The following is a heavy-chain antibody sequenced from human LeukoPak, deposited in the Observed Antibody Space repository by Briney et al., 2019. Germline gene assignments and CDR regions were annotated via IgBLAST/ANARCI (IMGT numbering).Heavy chain of an antibody. J-gene: IGHJ4*02. CDR1: GYTFTSYY. D-gene: IGHD3-22*01. V-gene: IGHV1-46*01. CDR3: ATQNLFYYDSSGPFDY. Sequence: ASVKVSCKASGYTFTSYYMHWVRQAPGQGLEWMGIINPSGGSTSYAQKFQGRVTMTRDTSTSTVYMELSSLRSEDTAVYYCATQNLFYYDSSGPFDYWGQGTLVTVSS. CDR2: INPSGGST.